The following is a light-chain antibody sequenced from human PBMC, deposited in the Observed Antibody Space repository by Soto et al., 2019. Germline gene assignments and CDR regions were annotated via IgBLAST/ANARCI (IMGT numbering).Light chain of an antibody. J-gene: IGLJ1*01. CDR3: CSYAGSYTYV. CDR2: DVS. V-gene: IGLV2-11*01. Sequence: QSVLTPSRSVSGSPGQSVTISCTGTRSDVGGYNYVSWYQQHPGKAPKLMIYDVSKRPSGVPDRFSGSKSGNTASLTISGLQAEDEADYYCCSYAGSYTYVFGTGTKVTVL. CDR1: RSDVGGYNY.